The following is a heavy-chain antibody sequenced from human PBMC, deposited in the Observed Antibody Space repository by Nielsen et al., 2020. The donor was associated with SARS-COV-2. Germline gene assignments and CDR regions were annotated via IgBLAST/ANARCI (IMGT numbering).Heavy chain of an antibody. J-gene: IGHJ5*02. D-gene: IGHD3-3*02. CDR3: ARVDCMSPSCHFFGYTGWFDP. V-gene: IGHV3-9*01. CDR1: GFTFDDYA. Sequence: SLKISCAASGFTFDDYAMHWVRQAPGKGLEWVSGISWNSGSIGYADSVKGRFTISRDNAKNSLYLQMNSLRAEDTAVYYCARVDCMSPSCHFFGYTGWFDPWGQGTPVTVSS. CDR2: ISWNSGSI.